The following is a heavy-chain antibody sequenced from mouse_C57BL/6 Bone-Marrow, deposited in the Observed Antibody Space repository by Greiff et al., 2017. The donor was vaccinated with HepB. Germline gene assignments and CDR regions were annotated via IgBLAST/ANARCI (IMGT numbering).Heavy chain of an antibody. CDR3: ARSYYYGSSYGAWFAY. V-gene: IGHV1-82*01. CDR1: GYAFSSSW. D-gene: IGHD1-1*01. Sequence: VKVVESGPELVKPGASVKISCKASGYAFSSSWMNWVKQRPGKGLEWIGRIYPGDGDTNYNGKFKGKATLTADKSSSTAYMQLSSLTSEDSAVYFCARSYYYGSSYGAWFAYWGQGTLVTVSA. J-gene: IGHJ3*01. CDR2: IYPGDGDT.